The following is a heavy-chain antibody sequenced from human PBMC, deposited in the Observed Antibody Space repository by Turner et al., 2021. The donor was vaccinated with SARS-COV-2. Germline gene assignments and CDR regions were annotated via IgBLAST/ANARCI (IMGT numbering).Heavy chain of an antibody. CDR3: ATPSVSYDSSGYFHFDL. J-gene: IGHJ2*01. D-gene: IGHD3-22*01. Sequence: QLQLQESGPGLVKPSETLSLTCTVSGVSISSSSYYWGWIRQPPGKGLEWIGSIYYSGSTYYNPSLKSRVTISVETSKNQFSLKLSSVTAADTAVYYCATPSVSYDSSGYFHFDLWGRGTLVTVSS. CDR2: IYYSGST. V-gene: IGHV4-39*01. CDR1: GVSISSSSYY.